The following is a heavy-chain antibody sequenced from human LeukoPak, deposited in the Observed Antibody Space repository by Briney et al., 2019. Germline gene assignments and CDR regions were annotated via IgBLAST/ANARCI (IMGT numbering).Heavy chain of an antibody. D-gene: IGHD6-13*01. CDR1: GFIFNSYP. CDR2: ITSDGSKE. J-gene: IGHJ4*02. Sequence: GGSLRLSCAASGFIFNSYPMHWVRQAPGKGLEWVALITSDGSKEYYADSVKGRFTISRDNSKNTLDLQMNSLRAEDTAVYYCARDGEYSSSWYGSYYFDYWGQGTLVTVSS. V-gene: IGHV3-30-3*01. CDR3: ARDGEYSSSWYGSYYFDY.